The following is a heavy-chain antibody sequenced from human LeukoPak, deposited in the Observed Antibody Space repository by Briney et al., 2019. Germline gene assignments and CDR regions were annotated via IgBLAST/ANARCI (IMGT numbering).Heavy chain of an antibody. D-gene: IGHD3-3*01. J-gene: IGHJ5*02. CDR2: ISGSGGST. CDR1: GFTFSSYA. CDR3: AKAALNDFWSGYYPNWFDP. V-gene: IGHV3-23*01. Sequence: GGSLRLSCAASGFTFSSYAMSWVRQAPGKGLEWVSAISGSGGSTYCADSVKGRFTISRDNFKNTLYLQMNSLRAEDTAVYYCAKAALNDFWSGYYPNWFDPWGQGTLVTVSS.